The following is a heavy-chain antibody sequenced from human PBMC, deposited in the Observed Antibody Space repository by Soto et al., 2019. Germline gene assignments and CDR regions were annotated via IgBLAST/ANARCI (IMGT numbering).Heavy chain of an antibody. Sequence: SETLSLTCTVSGGSISSGGYYWSWIRQHPGKGLEWIGYIYYSGSTYYNPSLKSRVTISVDTSKNQFSLKLSSVTAADTAVYYCARSYNYYGSSDPGDYWGQGTLVTVSS. J-gene: IGHJ4*02. D-gene: IGHD3-22*01. CDR3: ARSYNYYGSSDPGDY. V-gene: IGHV4-31*03. CDR1: GGSISSGGYY. CDR2: IYYSGST.